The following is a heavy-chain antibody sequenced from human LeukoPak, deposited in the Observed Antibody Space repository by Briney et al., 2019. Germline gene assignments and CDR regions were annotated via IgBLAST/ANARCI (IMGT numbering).Heavy chain of an antibody. D-gene: IGHD5-18*01. J-gene: IGHJ4*02. CDR1: GFTFSSYS. Sequence: QPGGSLRLSCAASGFTFSSYSMNWVRQAPGKGLEWVSYISSSSSTIYYADSVKGRFTISRDNSKNTLYLQMNSLRAEDTAVYYCARGGRDGYSYGDWGQGTLVTVSS. CDR2: ISSSSSTI. CDR3: ARGGRDGYSYGD. V-gene: IGHV3-48*01.